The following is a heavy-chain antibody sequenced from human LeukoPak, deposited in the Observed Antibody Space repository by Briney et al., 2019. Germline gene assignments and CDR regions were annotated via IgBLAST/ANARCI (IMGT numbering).Heavy chain of an antibody. CDR2: ISYDGSNK. Sequence: GGSLRLSCAASGFTFSSYGMHWVRQAPGKGLEWVAVISYDGSNKYYADSVKGRFTTSRDNSKNTLYLQMNSLRAEDTAVYYCAKDLMVRGINWFDPWGQGTLVTVSS. CDR1: GFTFSSYG. D-gene: IGHD3-10*01. V-gene: IGHV3-30*18. J-gene: IGHJ5*02. CDR3: AKDLMVRGINWFDP.